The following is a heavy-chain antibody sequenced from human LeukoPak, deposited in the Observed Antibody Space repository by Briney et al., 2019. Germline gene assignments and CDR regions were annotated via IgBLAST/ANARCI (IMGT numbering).Heavy chain of an antibody. V-gene: IGHV1-69*06. CDR3: ARDWDVGGGLDY. CDR1: GGTFSSYA. Sequence: ASVKVSCKASGGTFSSYAISWVRQAPGQGLEWMGGIIPIFGTANYAQKFQGRVTITADKSTSTAYMELSSLRSEDTAVYYCARDWDVGGGLDYWGQGTLVTVSS. D-gene: IGHD3-3*01. J-gene: IGHJ4*02. CDR2: IIPIFGTA.